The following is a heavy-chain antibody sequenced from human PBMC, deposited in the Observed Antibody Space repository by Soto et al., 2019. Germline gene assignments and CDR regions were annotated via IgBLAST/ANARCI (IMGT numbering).Heavy chain of an antibody. CDR1: GYTFTSYY. J-gene: IGHJ5*02. CDR3: ARGNVENWFGP. CDR2: INPSGGST. Sequence: ASVKVSCKASGYTFTSYYMHWVRQAPGQGLEWMGIINPSGGSTSYAQKFQGRVTMTRSISTAYLQWSSLRASDTAVYFCARGNVENWFGPWGQGTPVTVSS. V-gene: IGHV1-46*01.